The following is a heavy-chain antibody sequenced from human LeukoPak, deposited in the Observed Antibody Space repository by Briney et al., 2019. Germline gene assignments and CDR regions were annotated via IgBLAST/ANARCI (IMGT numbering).Heavy chain of an antibody. CDR2: INAGNGNT. CDR3: ARRLNGAHFDY. Sequence: ASVKVSCKASGYTFTSYGISWVRQAPGQGLEWMGWINAGNGNTKYSQKFQGRVTITRDTSASTAYMELSSLRSEDTAVYYCARRLNGAHFDYWGQGTLVTVSS. V-gene: IGHV1-3*01. J-gene: IGHJ4*02. D-gene: IGHD4-17*01. CDR1: GYTFTSYG.